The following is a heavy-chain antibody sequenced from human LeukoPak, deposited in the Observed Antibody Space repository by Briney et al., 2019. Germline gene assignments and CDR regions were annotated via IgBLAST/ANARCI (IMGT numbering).Heavy chain of an antibody. Sequence: SETLTLTCTVSGGSISSYYWSWIRQPPGKGLEWIGYIYYSGSTNYNPSLKSRVTISVDTSKNQFSLKLSSVTAADTAVYYCARVKGYSYGSAFTEYFDLWGRGTLVTVSS. CDR1: GGSISSYY. D-gene: IGHD5-18*01. J-gene: IGHJ2*01. CDR3: ARVKGYSYGSAFTEYFDL. V-gene: IGHV4-59*01. CDR2: IYYSGST.